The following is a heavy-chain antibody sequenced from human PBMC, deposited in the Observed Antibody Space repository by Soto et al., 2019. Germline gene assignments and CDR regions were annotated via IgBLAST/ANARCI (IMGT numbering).Heavy chain of an antibody. Sequence: QLQLQESGPGLVKPSETLSLTCTVSDGSISSRSNYWGWIRQPPGKDLEWIGSVYYTGGTYYNPSLKRRVAISTDMSKNQFSLELSFVTAADTAVYYCAREGPPMRAHNPPEYFQQWRHGNLVTVSS. CDR3: AREGPPMRAHNPPEYFQQ. CDR2: VYYTGGT. J-gene: IGHJ1*01. D-gene: IGHD1-26*01. V-gene: IGHV4-39*02. CDR1: DGSISSRSNY.